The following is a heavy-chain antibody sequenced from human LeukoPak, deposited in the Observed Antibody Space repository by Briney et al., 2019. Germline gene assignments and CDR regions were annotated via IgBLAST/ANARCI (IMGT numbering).Heavy chain of an antibody. J-gene: IGHJ4*02. CDR2: IYHDGST. Sequence: PSETLSLTCTVSGGSISGYFWNWIRQSPGKGLEWIGYIYHDGSTNYNPSLNRRVTMSVDTSKNQVSLKLYSVPAADTAVYYCARDKPRWVFGYWGQGTLVTVSS. CDR3: ARDKPRWVFGY. V-gene: IGHV4-59*01. CDR1: GGSISGYF. D-gene: IGHD3-3*01.